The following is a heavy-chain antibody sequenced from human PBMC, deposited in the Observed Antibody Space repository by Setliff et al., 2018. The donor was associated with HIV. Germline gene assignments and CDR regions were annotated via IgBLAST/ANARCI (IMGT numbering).Heavy chain of an antibody. D-gene: IGHD1-7*01. CDR2: IVVGSGNT. CDR1: GYTLGGNY. J-gene: IGHJ3*02. CDR3: AADPQTGTTSYDAFDI. V-gene: IGHV1-58*02. Sequence: SVKVSCKASGYTLGGNYMHWVRQAPGQGLEWIGWIVVGSGNTNYAQKFQERVTITRDMSTSRAYMELSGLRTEDTAVYYCAADPQTGTTSYDAFDIWGQGTVVTVSS.